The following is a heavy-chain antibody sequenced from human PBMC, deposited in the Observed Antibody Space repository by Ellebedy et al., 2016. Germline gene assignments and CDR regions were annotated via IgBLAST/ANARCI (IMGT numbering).Heavy chain of an antibody. D-gene: IGHD4-23*01. CDR3: ARGRDYSGNSGFSDY. Sequence: SETLSLXXAVYGGTFSGYYWSWIRQSPGKGLEWIGESNKSGNTNYNPSLKSRVTVSVDTSKNQFSLKVISVTAADAAVYYCARGRDYSGNSGFSDYWGQGTLVTVSS. J-gene: IGHJ4*02. CDR1: GGTFSGYY. V-gene: IGHV4-34*01. CDR2: SNKSGNT.